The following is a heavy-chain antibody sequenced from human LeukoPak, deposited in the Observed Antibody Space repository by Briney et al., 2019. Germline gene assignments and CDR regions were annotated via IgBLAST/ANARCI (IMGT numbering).Heavy chain of an antibody. D-gene: IGHD6-19*01. CDR2: ISSSGSTI. J-gene: IGHJ1*01. V-gene: IGHV3-48*01. CDR1: GFALSSYS. Sequence: PGGSLRLSCAASGFALSSYSMNWVRQAPGKGLEWVSYISSSGSTIYYADSVKGRFTISRDNSKNTLYLQMNSLRAEDTAVYYCAKDRLWGSSDWNTIPQHWGQGTLVTVSS. CDR3: AKDRLWGSSDWNTIPQH.